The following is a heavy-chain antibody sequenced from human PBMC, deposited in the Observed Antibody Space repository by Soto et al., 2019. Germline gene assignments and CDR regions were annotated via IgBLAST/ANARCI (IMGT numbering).Heavy chain of an antibody. V-gene: IGHV4-31*03. CDR3: ARGDVGGYYYYYMDV. Sequence: QVQLQESGPGLVKPSQTLSLTCTVSGGSISSGGYYWSWIRQHPGKGLEWIGYIYYSGSTYYNQSLKSRVTISVDTSKNQFSLKMSSVTAADTAVYYCARGDVGGYYYYYMDVWGKGTTVTVSS. CDR2: IYYSGST. J-gene: IGHJ6*03. CDR1: GGSISSGGYY. D-gene: IGHD3-16*01.